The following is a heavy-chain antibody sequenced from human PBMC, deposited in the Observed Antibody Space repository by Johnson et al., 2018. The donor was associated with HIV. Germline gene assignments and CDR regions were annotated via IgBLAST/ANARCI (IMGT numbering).Heavy chain of an antibody. CDR3: AKDRYSYGTDAFDI. J-gene: IGHJ3*02. CDR1: GFTVSSNY. CDR2: IYSGGST. V-gene: IGHV3-66*02. D-gene: IGHD5-18*01. Sequence: VQLVESGGGLVQPGGSLRLSCAASGFTVSSNYMSWVRQAPGKGLEWVSVIYSGGSTYYADSVKGRFTISRDNSKNTLYLQMNSLRAEDTALYYCAKDRYSYGTDAFDIWGQGTMVTVSS.